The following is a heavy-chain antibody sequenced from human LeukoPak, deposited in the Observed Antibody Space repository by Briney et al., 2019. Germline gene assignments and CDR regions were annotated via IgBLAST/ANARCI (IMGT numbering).Heavy chain of an antibody. D-gene: IGHD6-19*01. V-gene: IGHV1-2*02. J-gene: IGHJ4*02. CDR3: ARDPSRITEQWLVPSQFDY. CDR2: INPNSGGT. CDR1: GYTFTGYY. Sequence: ASVKVSCKASGYTFTGYYMHWVRQAPGQGLEWMGWINPNSGGTNYAQKLQGRVTMTTDTSTSTAYMELRSLRSDDTAVYYCARDPSRITEQWLVPSQFDYWGQGTLVTVSS.